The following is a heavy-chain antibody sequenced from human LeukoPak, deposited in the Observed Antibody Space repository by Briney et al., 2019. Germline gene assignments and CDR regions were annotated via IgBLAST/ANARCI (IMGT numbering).Heavy chain of an antibody. D-gene: IGHD2-21*01. Sequence: SQTLSLTCTVSGVSLSSDKYYWTWIRQRPGKGLEWMGHIYYSGSTSFNPSLKSRVSMSMDTSKSQFSLKLTSVTAADTAVYYCATPYCGAISCLDVFDVWGQGTVVTVSS. CDR1: GVSLSSDKYY. V-gene: IGHV4-31*03. CDR3: ATPYCGAISCLDVFDV. J-gene: IGHJ3*01. CDR2: IYYSGST.